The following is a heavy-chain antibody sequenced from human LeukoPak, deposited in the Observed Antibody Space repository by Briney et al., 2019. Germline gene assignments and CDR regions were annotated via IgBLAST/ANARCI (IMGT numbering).Heavy chain of an antibody. Sequence: PGGSLRLSCAASGFTFSTYGMHWVRQAPGKGLEWVAVIWYDGTNKYYGDSVKGRFTISRENSKNTLYLQMNSLRVEDTAVYYCARSNYGDYSLGVHLSWGQGTLVTVSS. CDR2: IWYDGTNK. CDR1: GFTFSTYG. D-gene: IGHD4-17*01. CDR3: ARSNYGDYSLGVHLS. J-gene: IGHJ4*02. V-gene: IGHV3-33*01.